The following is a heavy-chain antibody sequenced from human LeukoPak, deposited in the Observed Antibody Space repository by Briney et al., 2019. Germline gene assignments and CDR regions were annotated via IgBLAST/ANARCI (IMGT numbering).Heavy chain of an antibody. Sequence: SGTLSLTCAVSGGSISSSNWWSWGRQSPGKGLEWIGEIYHSGSANYNPSLDSRITISVDKSKNQLSLKLSSVTAADTAVYYCTRMRPSTNHAPHSWGQGTLVTVSS. CDR2: IYHSGSA. J-gene: IGHJ4*02. V-gene: IGHV4-4*02. CDR1: GGSISSSNW. D-gene: IGHD1-14*01. CDR3: TRMRPSTNHAPHS.